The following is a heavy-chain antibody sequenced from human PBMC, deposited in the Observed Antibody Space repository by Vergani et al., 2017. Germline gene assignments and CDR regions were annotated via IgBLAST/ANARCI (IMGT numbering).Heavy chain of an antibody. CDR3: ARDDGPYCDGDYCYAFDF. Sequence: QVQLVQSGAEVKKPGASVKVSCKASGYTFTGYYMHWVRQAPGQGLEWMGWINPNSGGTNYAQKFQGRVTMTRDTSISTAYMELSRLRSDDTAVYYCARDDGPYCDGDYCYAFDFWGQGTLVTVSS. CDR2: INPNSGGT. J-gene: IGHJ4*02. CDR1: GYTFTGYY. D-gene: IGHD2-21*02. V-gene: IGHV1-2*02.